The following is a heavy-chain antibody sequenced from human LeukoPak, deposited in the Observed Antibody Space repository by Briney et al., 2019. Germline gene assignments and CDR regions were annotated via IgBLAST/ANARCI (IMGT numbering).Heavy chain of an antibody. Sequence: TASETLSLTCAVSGYSINNYYYWGWIRQPPGKGLEWIGSIFYSGTTYYNPSLKSRVTISLDTSKNQFSLKLTSVTAADTAVYYCAGHDCGDTNCYINWFDPWGQGTLVTVSS. D-gene: IGHD2-2*01. V-gene: IGHV4-38-2*01. J-gene: IGHJ5*02. CDR3: AGHDCGDTNCYINWFDP. CDR1: GYSINNYYY. CDR2: IFYSGTT.